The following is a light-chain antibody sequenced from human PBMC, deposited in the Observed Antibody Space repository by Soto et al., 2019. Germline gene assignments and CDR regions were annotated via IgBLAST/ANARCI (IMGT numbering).Light chain of an antibody. V-gene: IGLV2-14*03. CDR1: SSDVGGVNY. CDR3: NSYTSSSIL. Sequence: QSALTQPASVSGSPGQSITISCTGTSSDVGGVNYVSWYQHHPGKAPKLMIFAVSNRPSGVSNRFSGSKSGNTASLTISGLRAEDEADYYCNSYTSSSILFGGGTKLTVL. CDR2: AVS. J-gene: IGLJ2*01.